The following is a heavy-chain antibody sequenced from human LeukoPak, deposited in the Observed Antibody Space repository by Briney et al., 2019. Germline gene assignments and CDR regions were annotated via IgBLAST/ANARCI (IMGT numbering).Heavy chain of an antibody. CDR1: GYSISSGYY. CDR2: IYYSGST. Sequence: SETLSLTCTVSGYSISSGYYWGWIRQPPGKGLEWIGYIYYSGSTNYNPSLKSRVTISVDTSKNQFSLKLSSVTAADTAVYYCARQIRYYYDSSGYSIFDYWGQGTLVTVSS. D-gene: IGHD3-22*01. CDR3: ARQIRYYYDSSGYSIFDY. J-gene: IGHJ4*02. V-gene: IGHV4-38-2*02.